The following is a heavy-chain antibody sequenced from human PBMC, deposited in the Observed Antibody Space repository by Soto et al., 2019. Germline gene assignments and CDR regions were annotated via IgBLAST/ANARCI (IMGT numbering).Heavy chain of an antibody. D-gene: IGHD3-3*01. CDR3: ARSRSITIFGVVIPTAFDI. V-gene: IGHV1-2*04. CDR2: INPNSGGI. Sequence: ASVKVSCKASGYTFTDYYVHWMRQAPGQGLEWMGWINPNSGGINYAQKFQGWVTMTRDTSISTAYMELSRLRSADTAIYYCARSRSITIFGVVIPTAFDIWGQGTMVTVSS. CDR1: GYTFTDYY. J-gene: IGHJ3*02.